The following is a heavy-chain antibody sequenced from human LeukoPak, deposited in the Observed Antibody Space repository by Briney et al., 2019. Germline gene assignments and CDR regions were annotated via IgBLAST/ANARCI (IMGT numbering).Heavy chain of an antibody. J-gene: IGHJ4*02. CDR1: GGSISSPTHY. V-gene: IGHV4-39*07. D-gene: IGHD2/OR15-2a*01. CDR2: IYYIGRT. CDR3: ARDESYGVLPTREPYFDY. Sequence: SETLSLTCTVSGGSISSPTHYWGWIRQPPGKGLEWIGSIYYIGRTHYNPSLESRVTISVDTSKNQFSLKLSSVTAADTAVYYCARDESYGVLPTREPYFDYWGQGTLVTVSS.